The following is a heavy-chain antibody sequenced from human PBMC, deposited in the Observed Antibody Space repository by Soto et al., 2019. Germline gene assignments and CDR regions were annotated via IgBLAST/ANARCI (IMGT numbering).Heavy chain of an antibody. J-gene: IGHJ4*02. CDR1: GFTFTRYS. V-gene: IGHV3-21*01. CDR3: ARESEDLTSNFDY. CDR2: ISSTTNYI. Sequence: LRLSCAASGFTFTRYSMNWVRQAPGKGLEWVSSISSTTNYIYYADSMKGRFTVSRDNAKNSVYLDMNSLSAEDTAVYYCARESEDLTSNFDYWGQGTLVTASS.